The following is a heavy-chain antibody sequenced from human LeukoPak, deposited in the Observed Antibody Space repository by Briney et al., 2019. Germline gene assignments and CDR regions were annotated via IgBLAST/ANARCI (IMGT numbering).Heavy chain of an antibody. CDR3: ARPVRGYDAFDI. D-gene: IGHD3-10*01. CDR1: GGSISSYY. J-gene: IGHJ3*02. Sequence: PSETLSLTCTVSGGSISSYYWSWIRQPPGKGLEWIGYIYYSGSTNYNPSLKSRVTVSVDTSKNQFSLNLSSVTAADTAVYYCARPVRGYDAFDIWGQGTMVTVSS. V-gene: IGHV4-59*08. CDR2: IYYSGST.